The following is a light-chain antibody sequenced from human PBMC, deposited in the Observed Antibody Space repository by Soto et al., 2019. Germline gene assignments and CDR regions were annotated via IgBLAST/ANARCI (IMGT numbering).Light chain of an antibody. CDR2: LGS. Sequence: DIVMTQSPLSLPVTPGEPTSISCRSSQSLLHSNGYNYLDWYLQKPGXSPXLLIYLGSNRASGVPDRFSGSGSGTDFPLKISRVEAEDAGTYHCMQALQSLTFGQGTRLEIK. CDR3: MQALQSLT. V-gene: IGKV2-28*01. J-gene: IGKJ5*01. CDR1: QSLLHSNGYNY.